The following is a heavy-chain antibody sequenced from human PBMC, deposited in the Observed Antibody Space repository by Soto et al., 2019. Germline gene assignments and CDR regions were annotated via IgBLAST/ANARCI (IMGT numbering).Heavy chain of an antibody. V-gene: IGHV3-30*03. CDR3: ARDSPDIVVVPATHNWFDP. J-gene: IGHJ5*02. CDR2: ISYDGSNK. Sequence: GGSLRLSCAASGFTFSSYGMHWVRQAPGKGLEWVAVISYDGSNKYYADSVKGRFTISRDNAKNSLYLQMNSLRAEDTAVYYCARDSPDIVVVPATHNWFDPWGQGTLVTVSS. D-gene: IGHD2-2*01. CDR1: GFTFSSYG.